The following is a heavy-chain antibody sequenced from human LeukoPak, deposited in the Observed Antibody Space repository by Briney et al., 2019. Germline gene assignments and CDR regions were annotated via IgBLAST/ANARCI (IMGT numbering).Heavy chain of an antibody. V-gene: IGHV3-30*03. CDR2: ISSDGRDK. CDR1: GFTFSGYA. CDR3: ARDLRRFAAYYFDY. Sequence: GGSLRLSCAASGFTFSGYAIHWVRQAPGKGPEWVAVISSDGRDKHHADSVKGRFTISRDNSKNTLYLQTNSLRAEDTAVYYCARDLRRFAAYYFDYWGQGTLVTVSS. D-gene: IGHD5/OR15-5a*01. J-gene: IGHJ4*02.